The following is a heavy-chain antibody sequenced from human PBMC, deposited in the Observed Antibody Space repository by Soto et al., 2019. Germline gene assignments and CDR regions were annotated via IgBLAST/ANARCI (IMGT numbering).Heavy chain of an antibody. D-gene: IGHD3-10*02. V-gene: IGHV3-30*18. Sequence: QSGGSLRLSCVASGFTFSSYGMHWVRQAPGKGLEWVALMAYDGNNKYYADSVTGRFTISRDNSKNTLYLQMNSLRAEDTAVYYCAKDKSATFGYFDYWGQGTLVTVSS. CDR1: GFTFSSYG. J-gene: IGHJ4*02. CDR2: MAYDGNNK. CDR3: AKDKSATFGYFDY.